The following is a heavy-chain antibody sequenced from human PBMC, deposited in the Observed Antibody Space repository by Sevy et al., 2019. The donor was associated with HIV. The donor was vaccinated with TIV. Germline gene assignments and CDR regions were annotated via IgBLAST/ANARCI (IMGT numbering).Heavy chain of an antibody. Sequence: GGSLRLSCEASGFSFSDYNMDWVRQAPGRGLEWLGRSGNKANVYTTQNAASVKGRFSISRDDLKNSLSLQMNSLNTEDTAVYYCARELWYGELGGWFDPWGQGTLVTVSS. V-gene: IGHV3-72*01. J-gene: IGHJ5*02. D-gene: IGHD3-10*01. CDR1: GFSFSDYN. CDR2: SGNKANVYTT. CDR3: ARELWYGELGGWFDP.